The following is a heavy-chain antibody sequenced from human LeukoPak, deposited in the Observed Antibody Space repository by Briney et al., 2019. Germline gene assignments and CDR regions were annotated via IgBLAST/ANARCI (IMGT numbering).Heavy chain of an antibody. CDR1: GYTFTSYA. CDR2: INAGNGNT. CDR3: ARVFPGDYTTGFDP. Sequence: ASVKVSCKASGYTFTSYAMHWVRQAPGQGLEWMGWINAGNGNTKYSQKFQGRVTITRDTCASTAYMELSSLRSEDTAVYYCARVFPGDYTTGFDPWGQGTLVTVSS. V-gene: IGHV1-3*01. J-gene: IGHJ5*02. D-gene: IGHD4-17*01.